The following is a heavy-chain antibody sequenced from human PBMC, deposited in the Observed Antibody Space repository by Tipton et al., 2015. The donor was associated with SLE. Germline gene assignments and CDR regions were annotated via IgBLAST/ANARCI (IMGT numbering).Heavy chain of an antibody. D-gene: IGHD6-19*01. CDR3: AKGLQQWHTYYFDY. Sequence: SLRLSCAASGFTFSSYEVNWVRQAPGKGLEWVSVIYSGGGTSYADSVMGRFTISRDNSKNTLYLQMNSLRGEDTAAYFCAKGLQQWHTYYFDYWGQGNLVTVSS. CDR1: GFTFSSYE. J-gene: IGHJ4*02. CDR2: IYSGGGT. V-gene: IGHV3-23*03.